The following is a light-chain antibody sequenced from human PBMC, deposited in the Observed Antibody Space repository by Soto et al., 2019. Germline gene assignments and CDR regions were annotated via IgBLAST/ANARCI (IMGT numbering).Light chain of an antibody. V-gene: IGKV3-11*01. CDR2: DAS. J-gene: IGKJ3*01. CDR1: QSVSSY. Sequence: EIVLTQSPATLSLSPGERATLSCRASQSVSSYLAWYQQKPGQAPRLLIYDASNRATGIPARFSGSGSGTDFTLTISSLEPEDVAVYDCQQRSNWLFTFGPGTKVDIK. CDR3: QQRSNWLFT.